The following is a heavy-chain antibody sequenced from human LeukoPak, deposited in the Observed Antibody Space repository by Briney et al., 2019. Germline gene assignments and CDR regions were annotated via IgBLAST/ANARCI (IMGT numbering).Heavy chain of an antibody. CDR3: ARDFEDSYGYRYYYYMDV. CDR1: GFTFSDYY. D-gene: IGHD5-18*01. V-gene: IGHV3-11*04. CDR2: ISSSGSTI. Sequence: PGGSLRLSCAASGFTFSDYYMSWIRQAPGKGLEWVSYISSSGSTIYYADSVKGRFTISRDNAKNSLYLQMNSLRAEDTAVYYCARDFEDSYGYRYYYYMDVWGKGTTVTVSS. J-gene: IGHJ6*03.